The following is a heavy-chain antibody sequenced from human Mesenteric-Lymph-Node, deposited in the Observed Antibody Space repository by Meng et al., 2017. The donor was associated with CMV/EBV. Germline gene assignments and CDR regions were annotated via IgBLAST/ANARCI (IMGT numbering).Heavy chain of an antibody. J-gene: IGHJ4*02. Sequence: GGSLRLSCAASGFTFNTFAVHWVRQAPGKGLEWVTVISYDGTKKYYADSVRGRFTISRDDSKSTVYLQMSSLRAGDTAVYFCARDMRRYCSSTSCYWDYWGQGTLVTVSS. V-gene: IGHV3-30-3*01. CDR3: ARDMRRYCSSTSCYWDY. CDR1: GFTFNTFA. D-gene: IGHD2-2*01. CDR2: ISYDGTKK.